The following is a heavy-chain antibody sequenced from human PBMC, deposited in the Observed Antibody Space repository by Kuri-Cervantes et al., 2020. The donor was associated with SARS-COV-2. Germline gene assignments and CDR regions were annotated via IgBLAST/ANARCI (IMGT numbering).Heavy chain of an antibody. CDR2: ISGSGGST. J-gene: IGHJ6*02. D-gene: IGHD3-9*01. V-gene: IGHV3-23*01. CDR1: GFTFSSYA. Sequence: EGSLRLSCAASGFTFSSYAMSWVRQAPGKGLEWVSAISGSGGSTYYADSVKGRFTISRDNSKNTLYLQMNSLRAEDTAVYYCAKADWANYYYYYGMDVWGQWTTVTVSS. CDR3: AKADWANYYYYYGMDV.